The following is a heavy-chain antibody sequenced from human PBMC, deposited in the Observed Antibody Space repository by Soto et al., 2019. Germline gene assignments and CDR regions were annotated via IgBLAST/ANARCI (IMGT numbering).Heavy chain of an antibody. V-gene: IGHV4-39*01. CDR1: GGSISSSSYY. Sequence: SETLSLTCTVSGGSISSSSYYWGWIRQPPGKGLEWIGTIYYSGNTYYNPSLKSRVTISVDTSKNQFSLKVSSVTAADTAVYYWASNEVTTKNYFDYWGQGTLVTVSS. CDR3: ASNEVTTKNYFDY. CDR2: IYYSGNT. D-gene: IGHD4-17*01. J-gene: IGHJ4*02.